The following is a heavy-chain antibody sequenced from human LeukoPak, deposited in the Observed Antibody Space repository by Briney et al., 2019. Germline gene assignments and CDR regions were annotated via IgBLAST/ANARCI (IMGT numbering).Heavy chain of an antibody. CDR2: INPDSGGT. D-gene: IGHD6-19*01. J-gene: IGHJ4*02. V-gene: IGHV1-2*02. CDR1: AYTFTGYY. Sequence: VASVKVSCKASAYTFTGYYMHWVRQAPGPGMEWMGWINPDSGGTNYAQKFQGRVTMTRDTSISTAYMEVSRLRSDDTAVYYCAGEGSGWYGNFDYWGQGTLVTVSS. CDR3: AGEGSGWYGNFDY.